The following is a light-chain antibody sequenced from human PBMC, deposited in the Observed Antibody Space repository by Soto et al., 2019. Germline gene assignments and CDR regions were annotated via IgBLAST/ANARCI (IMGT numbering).Light chain of an antibody. J-gene: IGLJ1*01. CDR2: GNR. V-gene: IGLV1-40*01. Sequence: QSVLTQPPSVSGAPGQRVTISCTGTSSNIGAGYDVHWYQQFPGTAPKLLIYGNRNWPSGVPDRFSGSKSGASASLAITGLQAEDEATYYCQSCDSSLSGSGVFGTGTKLTV. CDR3: QSCDSSLSGSGV. CDR1: SSNIGAGYD.